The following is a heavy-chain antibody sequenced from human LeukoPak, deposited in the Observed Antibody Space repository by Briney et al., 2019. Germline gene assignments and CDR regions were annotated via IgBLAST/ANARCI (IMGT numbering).Heavy chain of an antibody. V-gene: IGHV1-2*02. CDR1: GYTFTGYY. Sequence: ASVKVSCKASGYTFTGYYMHWVRQAPGQGLEWMGWINPNSGGTNYAQKFQGRVTMTRDTSISTAYMELSRLRSDDTAVYYCARDPGGITMVRGVIDYWGQGTLVTVSS. D-gene: IGHD3-10*01. J-gene: IGHJ4*02. CDR2: INPNSGGT. CDR3: ARDPGGITMVRGVIDY.